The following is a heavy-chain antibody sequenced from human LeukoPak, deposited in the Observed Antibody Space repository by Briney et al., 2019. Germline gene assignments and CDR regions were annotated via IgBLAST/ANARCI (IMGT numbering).Heavy chain of an antibody. CDR3: AGVGYNLDY. D-gene: IGHD5-18*01. V-gene: IGHV4-59*01. J-gene: IGHJ4*02. Sequence: SETLSLTCTVSAGSSSSYYWNWIRPPPGMGLEWIGYIYYSGSTNYNPSLKSRVIISVDTSKNQFSLKLSSVTAADTAVYYCAGVGYNLDYWGQGTLVTVSS. CDR1: AGSSSSYY. CDR2: IYYSGST.